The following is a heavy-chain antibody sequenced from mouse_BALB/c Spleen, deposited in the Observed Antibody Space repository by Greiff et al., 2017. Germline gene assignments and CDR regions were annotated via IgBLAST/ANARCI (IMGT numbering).Heavy chain of an antibody. Sequence: EVQRVESGGGLVQPGGSLKLSCAASGFTFSSYTMSWVRQTPEKRLEWVAYISNGGGSTYYPDTVKGRFTISRDNAKNTLYLQMSSLKSEDTAMYYCARHETGPGQGVAYWGQGTLVTVSA. D-gene: IGHD4-1*01. CDR3: ARHETGPGQGVAY. CDR2: ISNGGGST. CDR1: GFTFSSYT. J-gene: IGHJ3*01. V-gene: IGHV5-12-2*01.